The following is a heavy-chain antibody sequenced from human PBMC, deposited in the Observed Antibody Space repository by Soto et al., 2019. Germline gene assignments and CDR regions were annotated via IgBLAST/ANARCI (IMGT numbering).Heavy chain of an antibody. CDR1: DYTFISSG. J-gene: IGHJ5*02. CDR3: ARASYCSGGTCTTWFHP. Sequence: QVQLVQSGVEVNKPGASVKVSCKASDYTFISSGITWVRQAPGQVLEWVGWIDISIGHTNYAQKFRGRVSMTADTSTDTAYWELRGLTTDDTAVYYCARASYCSGGTCTTWFHPWGQGTLVTVSS. V-gene: IGHV1-18*01. CDR2: IDISIGHT. D-gene: IGHD2-15*01.